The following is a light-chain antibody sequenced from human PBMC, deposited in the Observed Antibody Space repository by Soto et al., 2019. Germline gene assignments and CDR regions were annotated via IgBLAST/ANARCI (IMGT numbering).Light chain of an antibody. V-gene: IGKV3-20*01. CDR2: DTS. J-gene: IGKJ4*01. Sequence: EIVLTQSPGTLSLSVGERVTLSCRASQSVSSYLAWYQQTPGQAPRLLIYDTSNRATGTPDRFSGSGSGTDLTLTNSRLEPEDFKVFYCQQYGSSPLTFGGGTTVEIK. CDR3: QQYGSSPLT. CDR1: QSVSSY.